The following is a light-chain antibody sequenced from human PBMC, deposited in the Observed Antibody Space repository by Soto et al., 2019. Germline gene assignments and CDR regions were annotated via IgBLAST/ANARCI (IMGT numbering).Light chain of an antibody. CDR2: DAS. V-gene: IGKV3-11*01. Sequence: EIVLTQSPATLSLSPGERAALSCRASQSVSSYLAWYQQKPGQAPRLLIYDASNRATDIPARFSGSGSGTDFTLTISTLEPEDFAVYYCQQRSTWPSTFGGGTKVEIK. CDR1: QSVSSY. J-gene: IGKJ4*01. CDR3: QQRSTWPST.